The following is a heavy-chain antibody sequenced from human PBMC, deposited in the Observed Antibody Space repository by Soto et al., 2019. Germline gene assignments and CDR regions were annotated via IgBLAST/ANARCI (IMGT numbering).Heavy chain of an antibody. J-gene: IGHJ4*02. CDR2: IIPILGIA. CDR3: ARGEGGSYTFDY. V-gene: IGHV1-69*02. D-gene: IGHD1-26*01. Sequence: QVQLVQSGAEVKKPGSSVKVSCKASGGTFSSYTISWVRQAPGQGLEWMGRIIPILGIANYAQKFQGRVTITADKSTSTAYMELSNLRSEDTAVYYCARGEGGSYTFDYWGQGTLVTVSS. CDR1: GGTFSSYT.